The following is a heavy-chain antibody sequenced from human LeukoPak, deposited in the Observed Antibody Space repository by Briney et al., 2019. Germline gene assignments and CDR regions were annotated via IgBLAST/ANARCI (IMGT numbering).Heavy chain of an antibody. CDR3: AKDKGKWYSSSWYCDY. J-gene: IGHJ4*02. D-gene: IGHD6-13*01. Sequence: GGSLRLSCVASGFTFDDYAMHWVRQAPGKGLEWVSLISWDGGSTYYADSVKGRFTISRDNSKNSLYLQMNSLRAEDTALYYCAKDKGKWYSSSWYCDYWGQGTLVTVSS. V-gene: IGHV3-43D*03. CDR2: ISWDGGST. CDR1: GFTFDDYA.